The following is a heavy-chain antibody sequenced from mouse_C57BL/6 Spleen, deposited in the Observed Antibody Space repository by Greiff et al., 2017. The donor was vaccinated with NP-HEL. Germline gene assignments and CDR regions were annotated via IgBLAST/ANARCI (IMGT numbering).Heavy chain of an antibody. D-gene: IGHD1-1*01. CDR1: GYAFSSSW. J-gene: IGHJ2*01. CDR2: IYPGDGDT. CDR3: GITTVVATDY. Sequence: VQLQQSGPELVKPGASVKISCKASGYAFSSSWMNWVKQRPGKGLEWIGRIYPGDGDTNYNGKFKGKATLTADKSSSTAYMQLSSLTSEDSAVYFCGITTVVATDYWGQGTTLTVSS. V-gene: IGHV1-82*01.